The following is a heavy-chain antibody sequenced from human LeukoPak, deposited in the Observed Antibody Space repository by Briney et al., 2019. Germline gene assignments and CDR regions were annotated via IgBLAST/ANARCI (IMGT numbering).Heavy chain of an antibody. J-gene: IGHJ4*02. CDR1: GYTFTSYG. CDR3: ARAKIVVVPAAFDY. V-gene: IGHV1-18*01. Sequence: ASVKVSCKASGYTFTSYGISWVRQAPGQGLEWMGWISAYNGNTNYAQKLQGRVTMTTDTSTSTAYMELRSLGSDDTAVYYCARAKIVVVPAAFDYWGQGTLVTVSS. D-gene: IGHD2-2*01. CDR2: ISAYNGNT.